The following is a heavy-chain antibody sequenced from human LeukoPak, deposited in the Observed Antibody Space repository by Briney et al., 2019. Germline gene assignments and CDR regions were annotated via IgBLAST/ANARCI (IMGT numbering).Heavy chain of an antibody. D-gene: IGHD3-10*01. Sequence: SETLSLTCSVSGGPVSSSRFYWGWIRQPPGKGLEWIVSMFYSGTTYYNPSFESRVTMSVDTSKNQFSLKLNSVTAADTAVYFCVRHMKGAMARGVFDSWGQGTLVTVSS. CDR2: MFYSGTT. CDR3: VRHMKGAMARGVFDS. V-gene: IGHV4-39*01. J-gene: IGHJ4*02. CDR1: GGPVSSSRFY.